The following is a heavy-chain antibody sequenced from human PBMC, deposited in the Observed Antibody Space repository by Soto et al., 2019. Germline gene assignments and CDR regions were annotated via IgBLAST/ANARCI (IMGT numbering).Heavy chain of an antibody. CDR2: INAGNGNT. Sequence: ASVKVSCKASGYTLTSYAMHWERQAPGQRLEWMGWINAGNGNTKYSQKFQGRVTITRDTSASTAYMEMSSLRAEDTAVYYCAKDWSSSWYYYYGMAVWGQGSTVTVSS. D-gene: IGHD6-13*01. J-gene: IGHJ6*02. CDR3: AKDWSSSWYYYYGMAV. CDR1: GYTLTSYA. V-gene: IGHV1-3*01.